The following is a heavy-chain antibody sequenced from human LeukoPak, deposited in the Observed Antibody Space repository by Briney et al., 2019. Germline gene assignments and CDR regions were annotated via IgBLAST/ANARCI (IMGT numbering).Heavy chain of an antibody. J-gene: IGHJ3*02. Sequence: GGSLRLSCEASSGFTFSNAWMSWVRQAPGKGLEWVGRVKRKTDGGTAVYAAPVKGRFTILRDDSENTLYVQMNSLQTEDTAIYYCTTEGSIYGHHSSEIWGQGTMVTVSS. D-gene: IGHD5-18*01. CDR3: TTEGSIYGHHSSEI. CDR2: VKRKTDGGTA. V-gene: IGHV3-15*01. CDR1: SGFTFSNAW.